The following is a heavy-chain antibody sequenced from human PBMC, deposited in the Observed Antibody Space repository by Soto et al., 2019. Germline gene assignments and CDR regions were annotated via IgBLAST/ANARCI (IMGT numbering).Heavy chain of an antibody. CDR1: GFTFSNAW. D-gene: IGHD2-2*01. V-gene: IGHV3-15*07. CDR2: IKSKTDGGTT. Sequence: GGSLRLSCAASGFTFSNAWMNWVRQAPGKGLEWVGRIKSKTDGGTTDYAAPVKGRFTISRDDSKNTLYLQMNSLNTEDTAVYYCTTVWYQLLYYSYGMDVWGQGTTVTVSS. CDR3: TTVWYQLLYYSYGMDV. J-gene: IGHJ6*02.